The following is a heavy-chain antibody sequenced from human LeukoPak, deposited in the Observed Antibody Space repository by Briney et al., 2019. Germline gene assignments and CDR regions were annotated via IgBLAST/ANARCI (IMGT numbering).Heavy chain of an antibody. V-gene: IGHV3-21*04. J-gene: IGHJ3*02. CDR2: ISSSSSYI. D-gene: IGHD3-10*01. CDR1: GFTFSSYS. CDR3: ARNRLLWFGEFFDAFDI. Sequence: GGSLRLSCAASGFTFSSYSMNWVRQAPGKGLEWVSSISSSSSYIYYADSVKGRFTISRDNAKNSLYLQMNSLRAEDTAVYYCARNRLLWFGEFFDAFDIWGQGTMVTVSS.